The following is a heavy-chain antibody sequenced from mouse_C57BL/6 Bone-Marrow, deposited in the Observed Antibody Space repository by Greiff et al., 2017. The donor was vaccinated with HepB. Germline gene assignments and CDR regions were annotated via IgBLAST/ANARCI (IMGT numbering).Heavy chain of an antibody. CDR2: ISYSGST. D-gene: IGHD1-1*02. CDR1: GYSITSGYD. Sequence: DVKLQESGPGMVKPSQSLSLTCTVTGYSITSGYDWHWIRHFPGNKLEWMGYISYSGSTNYNPSLKSRISITHDTSKNHFFLKLNSVTTEDTATYYCARAPRRGYFDYWGQGTTLTVSS. V-gene: IGHV3-1*01. CDR3: ARAPRRGYFDY. J-gene: IGHJ2*01.